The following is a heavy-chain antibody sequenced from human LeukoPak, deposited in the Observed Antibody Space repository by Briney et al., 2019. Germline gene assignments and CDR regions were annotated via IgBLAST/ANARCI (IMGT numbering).Heavy chain of an antibody. D-gene: IGHD3-10*01. J-gene: IGHJ4*02. CDR1: GYALIVLS. CDR3: AGDVLESGGSYYHGY. Sequence: GASVKVPCKVSGYALIVLSIHWARRAPGKGCEGMGGVDPKDGATVYAQNFQGRVTVTDDRPTGTTYMQLSGLTSEGTALYYCAGDVLESGGSYYHGYLGQRALVTVSS. V-gene: IGHV1-24*01. CDR2: VDPKDGAT.